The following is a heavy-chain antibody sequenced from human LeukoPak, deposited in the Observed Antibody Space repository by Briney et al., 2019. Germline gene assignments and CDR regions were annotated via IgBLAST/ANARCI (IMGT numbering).Heavy chain of an antibody. CDR2: IYSDNDK. CDR1: GFSLTTSAVG. J-gene: IGHJ5*02. Sequence: SGPTPVNPTQTLTLTCTFSGFSLTTSAVGVGWIRKPPGQPLEWLALIYSDNDKRYNPSLKSRLSITKDTSKNQVVLTVTNVNVEDTATYFCAHRGKYLTWFDPWGQGTLVIVSS. CDR3: AHRGKYLTWFDP. V-gene: IGHV2-5*02. D-gene: IGHD2-2*01.